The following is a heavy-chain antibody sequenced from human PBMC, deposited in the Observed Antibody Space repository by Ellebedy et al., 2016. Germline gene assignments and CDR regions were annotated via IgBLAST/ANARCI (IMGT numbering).Heavy chain of an antibody. J-gene: IGHJ3*02. Sequence: GESLKISCAASGFTFSSYGMHWVRQAPGKGLEWVAVISYDGSNKYYADSVKGRFTISRDNSKNTLYLQMNSLRAEDTAVYYCAKVGRVPAAQTEPSGELPLGAFDIWGQGTMVTVSS. CDR2: ISYDGSNK. CDR1: GFTFSSYG. D-gene: IGHD2-2*01. V-gene: IGHV3-30*18. CDR3: AKVGRVPAAQTEPSGELPLGAFDI.